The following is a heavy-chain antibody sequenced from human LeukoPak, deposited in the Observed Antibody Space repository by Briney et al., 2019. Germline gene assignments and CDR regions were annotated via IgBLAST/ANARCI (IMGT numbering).Heavy chain of an antibody. CDR2: INPNSGGT. CDR1: GYTLTDYY. Sequence: ASVKVSCKASGYTLTDYYMHWVRQTPGQGLEWMGRINPNSGGTNYAQKFQGRVTMTRDTSISTVYMELSRLRSDDTAVYYCARVGYYESSGYYEYWGQGTLVTVSS. D-gene: IGHD3-22*01. J-gene: IGHJ4*02. V-gene: IGHV1-2*06. CDR3: ARVGYYESSGYYEY.